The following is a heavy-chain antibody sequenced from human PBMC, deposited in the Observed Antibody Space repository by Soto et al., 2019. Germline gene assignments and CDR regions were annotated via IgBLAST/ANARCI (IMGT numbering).Heavy chain of an antibody. CDR1: GFTFSDYY. J-gene: IGHJ6*03. CDR2: ISSDGATI. D-gene: IGHD5-12*01. Sequence: GSLRLSCAASGFTFSDYYMSWIRQAPGKGLEWVSYISSDGATIYYADSVKGRFTISKDNAKNSLYLQMNSLRAEGTGVYSCARDHRGYVGFGVRYYFYMDVGGKGTTVTVS. V-gene: IGHV3-11*01. CDR3: ARDHRGYVGFGVRYYFYMDV.